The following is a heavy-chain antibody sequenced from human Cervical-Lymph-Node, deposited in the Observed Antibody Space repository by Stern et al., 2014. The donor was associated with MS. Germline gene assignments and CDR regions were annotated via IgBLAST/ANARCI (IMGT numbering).Heavy chain of an antibody. CDR1: GFTFSSYT. Sequence: EVQLVQSGGGLVKPGGSLRLSCAASGFTFSSYTMNWVRQAPGKGLEWVSSISSSGAYIYNADSVKGRLTISRANTRNSLILQMNSLRAEDTAVYYCAKLRLAYCGGDCYAGAFDIWGQGTMVTVSS. J-gene: IGHJ3*02. D-gene: IGHD2-21*02. CDR2: ISSSGAYI. V-gene: IGHV3-21*01. CDR3: AKLRLAYCGGDCYAGAFDI.